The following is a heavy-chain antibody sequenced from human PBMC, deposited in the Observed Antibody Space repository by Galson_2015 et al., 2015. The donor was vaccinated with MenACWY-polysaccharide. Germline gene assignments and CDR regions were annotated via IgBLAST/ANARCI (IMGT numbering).Heavy chain of an antibody. CDR1: GYSFSSYD. CDR3: ARGGKYYYDSSGYLNWFDP. CDR2: MNPNSGNT. V-gene: IGHV1-8*01. Sequence: SVKVSCKASGYSFSSYDINWVQQTTGQGLEWMGWMNPNSGNTGYAQKFQGRVTMTRNTSISIAYMELSSLRSEDTAVYYCARGGKYYYDSSGYLNWFDPRGQGTLVTVSS. J-gene: IGHJ5*02. D-gene: IGHD3-22*01.